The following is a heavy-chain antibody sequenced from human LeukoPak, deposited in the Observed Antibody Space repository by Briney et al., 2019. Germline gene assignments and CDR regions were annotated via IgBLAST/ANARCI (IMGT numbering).Heavy chain of an antibody. D-gene: IGHD2-15*01. CDR3: VRVYCSGSSCFYFDN. CDR1: GGSISSSNW. CDR2: IYHSGST. J-gene: IGHJ4*02. V-gene: IGHV4-4*02. Sequence: PSGTLSLTCAVSGGSISSSNWWSWVRQPPGKGLEWIGEIYHSGSTNYNPSLNSRVTISVDKSQNQFSLKLSSVTAADTAMYYCVRVYCSGSSCFYFDNWGQGTLVTVSS.